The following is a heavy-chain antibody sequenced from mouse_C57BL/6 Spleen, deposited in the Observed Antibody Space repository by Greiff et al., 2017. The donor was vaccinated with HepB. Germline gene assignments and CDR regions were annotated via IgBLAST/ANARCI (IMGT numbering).Heavy chain of an antibody. Sequence: EVHLVESGPGLVKPSQSLSLTCSVTGYSITSGYYWNWIRQFPGNKLEWMGYISYDGSNNYNPSLKNRISITRDTSKNQFFLKLNSVTTEDTATYYCAEDSSGYGPDYWGQGTTLTVSS. CDR2: ISYDGSN. J-gene: IGHJ2*01. V-gene: IGHV3-6*01. D-gene: IGHD3-2*02. CDR1: GYSITSGYY. CDR3: AEDSSGYGPDY.